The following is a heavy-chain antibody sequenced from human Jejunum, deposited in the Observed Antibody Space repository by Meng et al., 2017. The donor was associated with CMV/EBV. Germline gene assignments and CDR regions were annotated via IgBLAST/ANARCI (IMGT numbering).Heavy chain of an antibody. CDR2: INHSGNT. J-gene: IGHJ5*02. D-gene: IGHD1-14*01. CDR1: GGSLSGFF. V-gene: IGHV4-34*01. Sequence: LSLPCTVYGGSLSGFFWAYLRQPPGKGLECIGEINHSGNTYYNPSLKSRLTMSLDTSKNQFFLNLSSVTAADTAVYYCGRGDNYFPETWGQGALVTVSS. CDR3: GRGDNYFPET.